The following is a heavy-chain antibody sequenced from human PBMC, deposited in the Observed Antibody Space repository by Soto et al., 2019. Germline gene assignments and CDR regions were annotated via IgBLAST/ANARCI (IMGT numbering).Heavy chain of an antibody. CDR1: GGSISSSSY. Sequence: QLQLQESGPGLVKPSETLSLTCTVSGGSISSSSYWCWIRPPPGKGLEWIGSIYSIGSTYYNPSLTTPVTISVDTSENQFALKLSPVSATDTTVYYCRRSSRYSTDVWGQATTVT. D-gene: IGHD6-13*01. J-gene: IGHJ6*02. CDR3: RRSSRYSTDV. CDR2: IYSIGST. V-gene: IGHV4-39*01.